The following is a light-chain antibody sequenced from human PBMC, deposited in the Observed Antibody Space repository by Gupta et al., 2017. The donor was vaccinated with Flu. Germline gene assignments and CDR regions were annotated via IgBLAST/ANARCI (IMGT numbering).Light chain of an antibody. J-gene: IGLJ3*02. Sequence: QSALTQPASVSGSPGQPITISCTGTSNDVGGYNFVSWYQQHPDKGPKLLIYEVNNRPSGVSNRFSGSKSGNTASLTISGLQAEDEADYYCCSYTTSYTLVFGGGTKLTVL. V-gene: IGLV2-14*01. CDR1: SNDVGGYNF. CDR3: CSYTTSYTLV. CDR2: EVN.